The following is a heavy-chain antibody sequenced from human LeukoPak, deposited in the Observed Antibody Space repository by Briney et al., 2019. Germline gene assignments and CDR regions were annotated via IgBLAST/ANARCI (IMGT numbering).Heavy chain of an antibody. CDR3: ARAPRGIAGTDDAFDI. CDR1: GDSVSSNTAA. CDR2: TYYRSKWYH. V-gene: IGHV6-1*01. D-gene: IGHD6-13*01. J-gene: IGHJ3*02. Sequence: SQTLSLTCAISGDSVSSNTAAWSWIRQSPSRGLEWLGRTYYRSKWYHDYALSVKSRITINPDTSKNQFSLQLNSVTPEDTAVYYCARAPRGIAGTDDAFDIWGQGTMVTVSS.